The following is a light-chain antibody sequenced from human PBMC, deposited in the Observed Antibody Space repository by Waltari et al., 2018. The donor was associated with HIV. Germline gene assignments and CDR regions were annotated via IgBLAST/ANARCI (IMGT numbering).Light chain of an antibody. Sequence: DIQMTQSPSSLSASVGDRVTITCRASQSISSYLNWYQQKPGKAPKRLIYSASIVQSGVPSRFSGSESGTDFTLTISSLQPEDFATYYCQQSYSTPPSFGQGTKVEIK. J-gene: IGKJ1*01. CDR2: SAS. CDR3: QQSYSTPPS. V-gene: IGKV1-39*01. CDR1: QSISSY.